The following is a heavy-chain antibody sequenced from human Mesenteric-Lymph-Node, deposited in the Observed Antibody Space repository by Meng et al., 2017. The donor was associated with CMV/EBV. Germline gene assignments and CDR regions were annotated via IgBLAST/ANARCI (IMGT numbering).Heavy chain of an antibody. J-gene: IGHJ4*02. Sequence: GGSLRLSCTASGFTFGDYAMSWVRQAPGKGLEWIGVTRNQAYGGTIDYAASVKGRFTISRDDSNSIAYLQMNSLKTEDTAVYYCIRRVPPTAIGFDYWGQGTLVTVSS. CDR2: TRNQAYGGTI. CDR3: IRRVPPTAIGFDY. D-gene: IGHD2-2*01. CDR1: GFTFGDYA. V-gene: IGHV3-49*04.